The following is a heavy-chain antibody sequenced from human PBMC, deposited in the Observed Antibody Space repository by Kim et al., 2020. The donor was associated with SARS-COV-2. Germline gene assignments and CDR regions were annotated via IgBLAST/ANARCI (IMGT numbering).Heavy chain of an antibody. CDR2: INAGNGNT. J-gene: IGHJ3*02. CDR1: GYTFTSYA. Sequence: ASVKVSCKASGYTFTSYAMHWVRQAPGQRLEWMGWINAGNGNTKYSQKFQGRVTITRDTSASTAYMELSSLRSEDTAVYYCARDSGSSGYYRVLNDAFDIWGQGTMVTVSS. V-gene: IGHV1-3*01. D-gene: IGHD3-22*01. CDR3: ARDSGSSGYYRVLNDAFDI.